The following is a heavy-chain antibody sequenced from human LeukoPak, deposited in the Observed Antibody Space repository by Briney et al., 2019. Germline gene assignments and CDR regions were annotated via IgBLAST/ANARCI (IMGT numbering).Heavy chain of an antibody. CDR3: ARVDYDILTGYYSLFDY. V-gene: IGHV4-39*07. CDR2: IYYSGST. D-gene: IGHD3-9*01. CDR1: GGSISSSSYY. J-gene: IGHJ4*02. Sequence: SETLSLTCTVSGGSISSSSYYWGWIRQPPGRGLEWIGSIYYSGSTYYNPSLKSRVTISVDTSKNQFSLKLSSVTAADTAVYYCARVDYDILTGYYSLFDYWGQGTLVTVSS.